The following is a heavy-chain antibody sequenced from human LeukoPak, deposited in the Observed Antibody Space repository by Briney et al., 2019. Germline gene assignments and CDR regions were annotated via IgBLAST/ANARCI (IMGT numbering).Heavy chain of an antibody. Sequence: GASVKVSCKASGYSFSGYYLSWVRQAPGEGLEWMGWINPNSGGTKYSQRFQDRVTMTRDTSISTAYLELSSLRSDDTAVYYCARTDEYSGDYYFDYWGQGTLLTVSS. D-gene: IGHD5-12*01. V-gene: IGHV1-2*02. CDR1: GYSFSGYY. CDR2: INPNSGGT. CDR3: ARTDEYSGDYYFDY. J-gene: IGHJ4*02.